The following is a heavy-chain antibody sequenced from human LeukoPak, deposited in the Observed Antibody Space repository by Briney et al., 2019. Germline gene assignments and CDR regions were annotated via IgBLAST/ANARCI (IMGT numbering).Heavy chain of an antibody. CDR1: GFTFIIYT. D-gene: IGHD2-2*01. Sequence: PGGSLRLSCVASGFTFIIYTMNWVRQAPGKGLEWLSSISSSSSNIYNADSVRGRFTISRDNAKNSLYLQMNSLRAEDTAVYYCARVAGYCDSTSNCYSDYWGQGTLVTVSS. J-gene: IGHJ4*02. V-gene: IGHV3-21*01. CDR3: ARVAGYCDSTSNCYSDY. CDR2: ISSSSSNI.